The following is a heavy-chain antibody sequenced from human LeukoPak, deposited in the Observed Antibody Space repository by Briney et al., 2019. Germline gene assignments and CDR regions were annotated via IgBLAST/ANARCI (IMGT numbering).Heavy chain of an antibody. CDR1: GFTFDDYC. CDR2: ISWNGGST. J-gene: IGHJ6*03. CDR3: ARDPRVPIFEYYYYYMDV. Sequence: GGSLRLSYATSGFTFDDYCMSWVGQVPGKGLEWSSGISWNGGSTGYAESVKGRFTISRDNAKNTLYLQMNCLRAEDTAVYYCARDPRVPIFEYYYYYMDVWGKGTTVTVSS. D-gene: IGHD3-3*01. V-gene: IGHV3-20*03.